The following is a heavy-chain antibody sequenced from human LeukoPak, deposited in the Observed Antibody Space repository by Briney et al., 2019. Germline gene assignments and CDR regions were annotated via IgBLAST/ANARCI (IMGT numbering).Heavy chain of an antibody. D-gene: IGHD3-10*01. CDR1: GGSISSSNW. CDR3: ARRITMVLTGNWFDP. V-gene: IGHV4-4*02. J-gene: IGHJ5*02. CDR2: IYHSGST. Sequence: PSGTLSLTCAVSGGSISSSNWWSWVRQPPGKGPEWIGEIYHSGSTNYNPSLKSRVTISVDKSKNQFSLKLSSVTAADTAVYYCARRITMVLTGNWFDPWGQGTLVTVSS.